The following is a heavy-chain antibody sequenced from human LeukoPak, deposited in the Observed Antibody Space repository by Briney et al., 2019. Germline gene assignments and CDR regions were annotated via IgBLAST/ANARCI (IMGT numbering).Heavy chain of an antibody. CDR2: TSAYNGNT. V-gene: IGHV1-18*01. CDR1: GYTFTSYG. CDR3: ARVRSGTTVTKLPKPIDY. D-gene: IGHD4-17*01. J-gene: IGHJ4*02. Sequence: ASVKVSCKASGYTFTSYGISWVRQAPGQGLEWMGWTSAYNGNTNYAQKLQGRVTMTTDTSTSTAYMELRSLRSDDTAVYYCARVRSGTTVTKLPKPIDYWGQGTLVTVSS.